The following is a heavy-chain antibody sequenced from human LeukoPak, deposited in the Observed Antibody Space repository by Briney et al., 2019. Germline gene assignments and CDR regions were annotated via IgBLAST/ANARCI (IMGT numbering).Heavy chain of an antibody. Sequence: SVKVSCKASGGTFSSYAISWVRQAPGQGLEWTGGIIPIFGTANYAQKFQGRVTITADESTSTAYMELSSLRSEDTAVYYCASKGDGTDYYFDYWGQGTLVTVSS. CDR1: GGTFSSYA. CDR2: IIPIFGTA. V-gene: IGHV1-69*13. CDR3: ASKGDGTDYYFDY. J-gene: IGHJ4*02. D-gene: IGHD6-13*01.